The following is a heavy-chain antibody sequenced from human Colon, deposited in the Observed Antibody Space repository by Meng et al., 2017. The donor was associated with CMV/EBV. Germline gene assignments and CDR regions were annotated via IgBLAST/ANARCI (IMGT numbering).Heavy chain of an antibody. CDR2: IFYTGST. Sequence: LSCTVSGGSISSGDDYWSWIRQHPEKGLEWIGYIFYTGSTYYNPSPSLKSRVSISVDTSKNQFSLKLNSVTAADTAVYYCARAPRDWDDVRGEYFDYWGQGILVTVSS. V-gene: IGHV4-31*03. CDR1: GGSISSGDDY. D-gene: IGHD1-1*01. CDR3: ARAPRDWDDVRGEYFDY. J-gene: IGHJ4*02.